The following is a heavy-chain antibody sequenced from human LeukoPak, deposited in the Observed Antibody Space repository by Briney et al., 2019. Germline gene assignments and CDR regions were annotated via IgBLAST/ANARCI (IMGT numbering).Heavy chain of an antibody. D-gene: IGHD3-22*01. J-gene: IGHJ4*02. V-gene: IGHV4-34*01. CDR2: INHSGST. CDR1: GGFFSGYY. CDR3: ARQTHYYYDSSGYIDC. Sequence: SETLSLTCAVYGGFFSGYYWSWIRQPPGKGLEWIGEINHSGSTNYNPSLKSRVTISVDTSKNQFSLKLSSVTAADTAVYYCARQTHYYYDSSGYIDCWGQGTLVTVSS.